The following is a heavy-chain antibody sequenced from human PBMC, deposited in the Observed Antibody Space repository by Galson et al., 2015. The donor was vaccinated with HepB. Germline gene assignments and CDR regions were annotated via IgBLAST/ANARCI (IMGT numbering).Heavy chain of an antibody. CDR1: GFTFSSYW. J-gene: IGHJ4*02. V-gene: IGHV3-7*01. D-gene: IGHD1-14*01. CDR3: ARFSRSQPGY. CDR2: IKQDGSDK. Sequence: SLRLSCAASGFTFSSYWMSWVRQAPGKGLEWVANIKQDGSDKQYVDSVKGRFTISRDNAENSLYLQMDSLRAEDTAVYYCARFSRSQPGYWGQGTLVTVSS.